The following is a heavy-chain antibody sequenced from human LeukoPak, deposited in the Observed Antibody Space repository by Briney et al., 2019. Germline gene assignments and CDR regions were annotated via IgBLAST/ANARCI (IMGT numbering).Heavy chain of an antibody. J-gene: IGHJ4*02. Sequence: GGSLRLSCAASGFTVSSNYMSWVRQAPGKGLEWVSAISGSGGSTYYTDSVKGRFTISRDNSKNTLYLQMNSLRAEDTAVYYGAKNPSWFGELPVDYWGQGTLVTVSS. D-gene: IGHD3-10*01. CDR3: AKNPSWFGELPVDY. CDR2: ISGSGGST. CDR1: GFTVSSNY. V-gene: IGHV3-23*01.